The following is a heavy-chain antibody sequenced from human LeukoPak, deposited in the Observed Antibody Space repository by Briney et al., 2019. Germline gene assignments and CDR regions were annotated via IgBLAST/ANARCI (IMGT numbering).Heavy chain of an antibody. CDR3: ASGPIGYSGYEYGMDV. D-gene: IGHD5-12*01. Sequence: SVKVSCKASGGTFSSNAISWVRQAPGQGLEWMGGIIPIFGTANYAQKFQGRVTITADESTSTAYMELSSLRSEDTAVYYCASGPIGYSGYEYGMDVWGQGTTVTVSS. CDR2: IIPIFGTA. J-gene: IGHJ6*02. V-gene: IGHV1-69*01. CDR1: GGTFSSNA.